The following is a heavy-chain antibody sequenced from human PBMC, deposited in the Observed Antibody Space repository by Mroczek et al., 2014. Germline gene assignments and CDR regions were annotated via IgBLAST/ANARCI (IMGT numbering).Heavy chain of an antibody. Sequence: QVQLQESGPGLVKPSETLSLTCTVSGGSISSYYWSWIRQPPGKGLEWIGYIYYSGSTNYNPSLKSRVTISVDTSKNQFSLKLSSVTAADTAVYYCASSPGPGYCSSTSCYWDDYWGQGTLVTVSS. D-gene: IGHD2-2*01. CDR1: GGSISSYY. CDR2: IYYSGST. CDR3: ASSPGPGYCSSTSCYWDDY. V-gene: IGHV4-59*01. J-gene: IGHJ4*02.